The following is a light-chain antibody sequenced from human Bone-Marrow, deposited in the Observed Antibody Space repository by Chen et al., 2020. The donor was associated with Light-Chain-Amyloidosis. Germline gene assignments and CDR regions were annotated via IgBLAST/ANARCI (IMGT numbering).Light chain of an antibody. J-gene: IGLJ1*01. CDR3: CSYAGSSTYV. V-gene: IGLV2-11*01. Sequence: QSALTQPRSVSGSPGQSVTISCTGTSSDVGGYESVSWYQQHPGKAPKFLIYDVNKRPSGVRVRFSGSKSGNSASLTISGIQAEDEADYFRCSYAGSSTYVFVTGTTVTVL. CDR1: SSDVGGYES. CDR2: DVN.